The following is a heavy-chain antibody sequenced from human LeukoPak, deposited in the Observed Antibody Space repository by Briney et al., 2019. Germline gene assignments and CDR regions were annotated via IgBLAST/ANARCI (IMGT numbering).Heavy chain of an antibody. CDR2: IYYSGST. D-gene: IGHD3-3*01. CDR1: GGSISSGGYY. CDR3: ARGGITIFGVVDAFDI. Sequence: SETPSLTCTVSGGSISSGGYYWSRIRQPPGKGLEWIGYIYYSGSTNYNPSLKSRVTISVDTSKNQFSLKLSSVTAADTAVYYCARGGITIFGVVDAFDIWGQGTMVTVSS. J-gene: IGHJ3*02. V-gene: IGHV4-61*08.